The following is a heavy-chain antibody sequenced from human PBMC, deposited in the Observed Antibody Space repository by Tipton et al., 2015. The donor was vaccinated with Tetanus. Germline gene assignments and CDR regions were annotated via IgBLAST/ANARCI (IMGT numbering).Heavy chain of an antibody. Sequence: SLRLSCAASGFIFSSYGIHWVRQAPGKGLEWVAVSWYDGTDKYYADSVKGKFTISRDNSKNTLYLQMSSLRGEDTAVYYCAREADCSGGSCFSGDFDNWGQGTQVTVSS. D-gene: IGHD2-15*01. V-gene: IGHV3-33*01. CDR2: SWYDGTDK. CDR3: AREADCSGGSCFSGDFDN. CDR1: GFIFSSYG. J-gene: IGHJ4*02.